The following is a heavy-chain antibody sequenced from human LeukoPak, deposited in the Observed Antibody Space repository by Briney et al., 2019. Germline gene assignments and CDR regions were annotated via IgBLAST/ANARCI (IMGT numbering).Heavy chain of an antibody. CDR1: GGSISSYY. D-gene: IGHD3-3*01. Sequence: SETLSLTCTVSGGSISSYYWSWIRQPPGKGLEWIGYIYYSGSTNYNPSLKSRVTISVDTSKNQFSLKLSSVTAADTAVYYCAREPTIFGVVRDWFDPWGQGTLVTVSS. CDR3: AREPTIFGVVRDWFDP. J-gene: IGHJ5*02. CDR2: IYYSGST. V-gene: IGHV4-59*12.